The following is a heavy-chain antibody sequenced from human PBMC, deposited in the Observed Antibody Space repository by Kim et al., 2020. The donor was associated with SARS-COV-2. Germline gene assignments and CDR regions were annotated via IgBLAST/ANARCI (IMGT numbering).Heavy chain of an antibody. J-gene: IGHJ2*01. Sequence: SETLSLTCAVSGGSISSSNWWSWVRQPPGKGLEWIGEIYHSGSTNYNPSLKGRVTISVDKSKNQFSLKRSSVTAADTAVYYCARGGGRDSSGYYQVDWYFDLWGRGTLVTVSS. CDR2: IYHSGST. D-gene: IGHD3-22*01. CDR1: GGSISSSNW. V-gene: IGHV4-4*02. CDR3: ARGGGRDSSGYYQVDWYFDL.